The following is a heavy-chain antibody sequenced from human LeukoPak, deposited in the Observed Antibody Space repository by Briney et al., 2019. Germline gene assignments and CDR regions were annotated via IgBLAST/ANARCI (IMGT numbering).Heavy chain of an antibody. Sequence: GGSLRLSCAASGFTFSSYGMHWVRQAPGKGLEWVAVIWYDGSNKYYADSVKGRFTISRVNSKNTLYLQMNSLRAEDTAVYYCARDTLAYCGGDCYSGYWGQGTLVTVSS. CDR3: ARDTLAYCGGDCYSGY. J-gene: IGHJ4*02. V-gene: IGHV3-33*01. D-gene: IGHD2-21*02. CDR2: IWYDGSNK. CDR1: GFTFSSYG.